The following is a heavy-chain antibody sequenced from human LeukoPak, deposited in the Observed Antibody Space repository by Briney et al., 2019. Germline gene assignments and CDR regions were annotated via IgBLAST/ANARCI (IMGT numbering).Heavy chain of an antibody. CDR3: ARVNTAAGDFDY. J-gene: IGHJ4*02. CDR1: AYSFTSYW. V-gene: IGHV5-51*01. CDR2: IYPGDSDT. Sequence: GESLKISFKGSAYSFTSYWIAWVRQMPGKGLEWMGIIYPGDSDTTYSPSFQGQVTISADSSITTAYLQWSSLKASDTAIYYCARVNTAAGDFDYWGQGTLVTVSS. D-gene: IGHD1/OR15-1a*01.